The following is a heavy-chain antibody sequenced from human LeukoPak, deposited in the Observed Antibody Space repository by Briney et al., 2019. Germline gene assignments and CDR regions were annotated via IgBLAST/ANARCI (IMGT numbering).Heavy chain of an antibody. Sequence: SETLSLTCTVSGGSIRSSSYYWGWIRQPPGKGLEWIGEINHSGSTNYNPSLKSRVTISVDTSKNQFSLKLSSVTAADTAVYYCARHLPPLGEDGYNYRDYFDYWGQGTLVTVSS. CDR3: ARHLPPLGEDGYNYRDYFDY. D-gene: IGHD5-24*01. J-gene: IGHJ4*02. CDR2: INHSGST. V-gene: IGHV4-39*01. CDR1: GGSIRSSSYY.